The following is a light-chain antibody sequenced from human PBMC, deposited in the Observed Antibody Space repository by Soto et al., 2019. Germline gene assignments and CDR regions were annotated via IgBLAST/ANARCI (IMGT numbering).Light chain of an antibody. CDR1: QSISSW. J-gene: IGKJ1*01. Sequence: DIQMTKSPSTLSASVGDRVTITCRASQSISSWLAWYQQKPGKAPKLLIYDASSLESGVPSRFSGSGSGTEFTLTISSLQPDDFATYYCQQYKSYSWTFGQGTDVEIK. CDR2: DAS. V-gene: IGKV1-5*01. CDR3: QQYKSYSWT.